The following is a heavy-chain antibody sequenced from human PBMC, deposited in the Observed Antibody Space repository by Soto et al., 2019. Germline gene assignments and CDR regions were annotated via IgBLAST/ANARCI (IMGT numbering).Heavy chain of an antibody. Sequence: QMQLQASGPGLVKPSETLSLTCNVSGASVSHGYWSWIRQPPGKGLEWIGFMYFGGSFNYNPSLPSRATISVETPKNQSSMKWTSVTASDTAVYYCARSYYDSTGFAVDPWGQGTLVTVSS. V-gene: IGHV4-59*02. J-gene: IGHJ5*02. CDR3: ARSYYDSTGFAVDP. CDR1: GASVSHGY. D-gene: IGHD3-22*01. CDR2: MYFGGSF.